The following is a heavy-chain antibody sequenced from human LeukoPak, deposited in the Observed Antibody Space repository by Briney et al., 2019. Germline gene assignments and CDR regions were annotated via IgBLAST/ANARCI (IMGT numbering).Heavy chain of an antibody. D-gene: IGHD6-13*01. CDR3: APSSXXXXXFDY. J-gene: IGHJ4*02. Sequence: ASVKVSCKTSGYTFTGYYMHWVRQAPGQGPEWMGWINPNSGGTNYAQKFQGRVTMTRDTSISTAYMDLSRLRSDDTAVYYCAPSSXXXXXFDYXGQGXLVTVS. CDR1: GYTFTGYY. CDR2: INPNSGGT. V-gene: IGHV1-2*02.